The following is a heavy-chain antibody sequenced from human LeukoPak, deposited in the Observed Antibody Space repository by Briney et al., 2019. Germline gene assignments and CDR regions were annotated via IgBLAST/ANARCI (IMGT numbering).Heavy chain of an antibody. Sequence: SGPTLVKPTQTLTLTCTFSVFSLSTSGMCVSWIRQPPGKALEWLARIDWDDDKYYSTSLKTRLTISKDTSKNQLVLTMTNMDPVDTATYYCVRSSESGGVTHLGRSDAFDIWGQGTMVTVSS. V-gene: IGHV2-70*11. CDR2: IDWDDDK. D-gene: IGHD3-10*01. CDR1: VFSLSTSGMC. J-gene: IGHJ3*02. CDR3: VRSSESGGVTHLGRSDAFDI.